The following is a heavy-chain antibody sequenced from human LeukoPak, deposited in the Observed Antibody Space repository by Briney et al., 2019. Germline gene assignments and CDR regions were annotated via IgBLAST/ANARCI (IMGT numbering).Heavy chain of an antibody. CDR1: GFTFSSYW. Sequence: GGSLRLSCVASGFTFSSYWMSWVRQAPGKGLEWVANIKQDGSEKYYVDSVKGRFTISRDNAKNSLYLQMNSLRAEDTAVYYCASLIYGGNLDFDYWGQGTLVTVSS. D-gene: IGHD4-23*01. V-gene: IGHV3-7*01. CDR3: ASLIYGGNLDFDY. CDR2: IKQDGSEK. J-gene: IGHJ4*02.